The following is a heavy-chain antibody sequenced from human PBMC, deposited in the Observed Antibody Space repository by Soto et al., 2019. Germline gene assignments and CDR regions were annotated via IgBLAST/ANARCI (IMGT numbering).Heavy chain of an antibody. Sequence: SETLSLTCAVYGGSFIGYYWSWIRQPPGKGLEWIGEINHSGSTNYNPSLKSRVTISLDTSKNKLSLKLSSVTAADTAVYYCARAEAYDILTGYYSYYYYYGMDVWGQGKTVP. J-gene: IGHJ6*02. V-gene: IGHV4-34*01. D-gene: IGHD3-9*01. CDR1: GGSFIGYY. CDR2: INHSGST. CDR3: ARAEAYDILTGYYSYYYYYGMDV.